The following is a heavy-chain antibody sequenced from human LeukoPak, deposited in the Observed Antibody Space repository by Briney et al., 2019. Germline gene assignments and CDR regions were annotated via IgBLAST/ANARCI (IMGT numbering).Heavy chain of an antibody. CDR1: GGSFSGYY. Sequence: SETLSLTCAVYGGSFSGYYWSWIRRPPGKGLEWIGEINHSGSTNYNPSLKSRVTISVDTSKNQFSLKLSSVTAADTAVYYCARGGYCSGGSCYSFYYYYGMDVWGQGTTVTVSS. CDR3: ARGGYCSGGSCYSFYYYYGMDV. V-gene: IGHV4-34*01. D-gene: IGHD2-15*01. J-gene: IGHJ6*02. CDR2: INHSGST.